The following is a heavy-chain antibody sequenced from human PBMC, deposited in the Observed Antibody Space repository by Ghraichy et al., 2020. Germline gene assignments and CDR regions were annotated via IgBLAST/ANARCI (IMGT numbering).Heavy chain of an antibody. CDR2: ISSSSSTI. CDR1: GFTFSSYS. CDR3: ARGVPAAYGMDV. Sequence: GGSLRLSCAASGFTFSSYSMNWVHQAPGKGLEWVSYISSSSSTIYYADSVKGRFTISRDNAKNSLYLQMNSLRAEDTAVYYCARGVPAAYGMDVWGQGTTVTVSS. J-gene: IGHJ6*02. D-gene: IGHD2-2*01. V-gene: IGHV3-48*01.